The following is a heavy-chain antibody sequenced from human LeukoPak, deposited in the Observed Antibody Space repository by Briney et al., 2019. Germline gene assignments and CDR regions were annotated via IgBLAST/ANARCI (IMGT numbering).Heavy chain of an antibody. V-gene: IGHV3-74*03. CDR1: GFTFSSYW. CDR3: YGANAEH. D-gene: IGHD4-23*01. Sequence: GGSLRLSCAASGFTFSSYWMHWVRQAPGKGLVWVSGTNTDGSSTMYADSVKGRFTIARDNAKNTLYLQMNSLRAEDTAVYYCYGANAEHWGQGTLVTVTS. CDR2: TNTDGSST. J-gene: IGHJ1*01.